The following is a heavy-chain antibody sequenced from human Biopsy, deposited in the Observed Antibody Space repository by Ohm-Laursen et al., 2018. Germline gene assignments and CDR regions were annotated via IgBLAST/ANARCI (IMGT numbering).Heavy chain of an antibody. CDR3: ARDPLNGHKHFDY. CDR2: INCKTGAT. Sequence: SVKVSCKVSSYTFTDYNIRWMRQAPGQGLEWLGYINCKTGATNYAQKFQGTVTMTRDTSISTAYLALGSLRSVDTAIYYCARDPLNGHKHFDYWGQGSLVTVSS. J-gene: IGHJ4*02. CDR1: SYTFTDYN. V-gene: IGHV1-2*02. D-gene: IGHD2-8*01.